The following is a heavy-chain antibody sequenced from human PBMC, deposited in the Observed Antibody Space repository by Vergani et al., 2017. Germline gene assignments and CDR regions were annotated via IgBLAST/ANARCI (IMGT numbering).Heavy chain of an antibody. CDR2: IYTSGST. CDR3: ARRSGIVYDIFSGTQYFFDF. Sequence: QVQLQESGPGLVKPSQTLSLTCTVSGGSISSGSYYWSWIRQPAGKGLEWIGRIYTSGSTNYNPSLKSRVTISVDTSNNHFSLRLNSRTAADTAVYYCARRSGIVYDIFSGTQYFFDFWGQGTLVTVSS. D-gene: IGHD3-9*01. J-gene: IGHJ4*02. CDR1: GGSISSGSYY. V-gene: IGHV4-61*02.